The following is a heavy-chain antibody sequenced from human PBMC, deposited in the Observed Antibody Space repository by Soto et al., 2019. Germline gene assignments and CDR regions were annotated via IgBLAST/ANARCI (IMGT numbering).Heavy chain of an antibody. D-gene: IGHD6-13*01. Sequence: QVQLVQSGAEVKKPGASVKVSCKASGYTFTSYAIHWVRQAPGQRLEWMGWINTAKDTTKYSQKFQGRVTITRDTSTTIIYMERSSLRSEDTAVYYCARGSSWSYFDYWGQGTLVTVSS. CDR3: ARGSSWSYFDY. V-gene: IGHV1-3*04. CDR1: GYTFTSYA. CDR2: INTAKDTT. J-gene: IGHJ4*02.